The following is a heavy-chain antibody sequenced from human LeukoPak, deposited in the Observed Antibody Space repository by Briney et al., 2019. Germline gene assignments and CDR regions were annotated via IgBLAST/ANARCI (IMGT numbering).Heavy chain of an antibody. CDR1: GFTFSSYW. J-gene: IGHJ4*02. D-gene: IGHD4-11*01. CDR2: IKQDGSER. Sequence: PGGSLRLSCAASGFTFSSYWMTWVRQAPGKGLEWVANIKQDGSERYYVNSVKGRFTISRDNAKNSLYLEMNSLRAEDTAIYYCARDGRPLHSNYADYFDYWGQGTLVTVS. CDR3: ARDGRPLHSNYADYFDY. V-gene: IGHV3-7*01.